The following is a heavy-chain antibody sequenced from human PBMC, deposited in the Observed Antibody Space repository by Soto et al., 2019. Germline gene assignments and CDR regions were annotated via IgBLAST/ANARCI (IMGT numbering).Heavy chain of an antibody. CDR1: GGSISSGGYS. CDR2: IYHSGST. V-gene: IGHV4-30-2*01. D-gene: IGHD3-22*01. J-gene: IGHJ4*02. CDR3: ARAPRYYYDSSGYYYGPISHFDY. Sequence: PSETLSLTCAVSGGSISSGGYSWSWIRQPPGKGLEWIGYIYHSGSTYYSPSLKSRVTISVDRSKNQFSLKLSSVTAADTAVYYCARAPRYYYDSSGYYYGPISHFDYWGQGTLVTVSS.